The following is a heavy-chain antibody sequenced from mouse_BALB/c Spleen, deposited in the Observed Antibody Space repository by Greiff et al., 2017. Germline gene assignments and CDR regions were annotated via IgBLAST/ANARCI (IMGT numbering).Heavy chain of an antibody. CDR1: GYSITSDYA. J-gene: IGHJ2*01. D-gene: IGHD1-2*01. CDR2: ISYSGST. Sequence: EVMLVESGPGLVKPSQSLSLTCTVTGYSITSDYAWNWIRQFPGNKLEWMGYISYSGSTSYNPSLKSRISITRDTSKNQFFLQLNSVTTEDTATYYCARGGYGSVYYFDYWGQGTTLTVSS. V-gene: IGHV3-2*02. CDR3: ARGGYGSVYYFDY.